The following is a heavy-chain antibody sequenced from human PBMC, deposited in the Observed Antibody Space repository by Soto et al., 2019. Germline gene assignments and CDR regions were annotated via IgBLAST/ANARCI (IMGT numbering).Heavy chain of an antibody. CDR3: ARNYGLGAFDI. Sequence: SETLSLTCTVSGGSISSYYWSWIRQPPGKGLEWIGYIYYSGSTNYNPSLKSRVTISVDTSKNQFSLKLSSVTAADTAVYYCARNYGLGAFDIWGQGTMVTVSS. D-gene: IGHD3-10*01. J-gene: IGHJ3*02. CDR2: IYYSGST. CDR1: GGSISSYY. V-gene: IGHV4-59*08.